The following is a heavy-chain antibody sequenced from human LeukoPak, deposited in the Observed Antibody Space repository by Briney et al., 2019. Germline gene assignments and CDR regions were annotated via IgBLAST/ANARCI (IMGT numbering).Heavy chain of an antibody. D-gene: IGHD1-26*01. J-gene: IGHJ4*02. CDR1: GGSMNSYY. V-gene: IGHV4-59*01. CDR3: ARADSGSYYFDY. Sequence: PSETLSLTCTVSGGSMNSYYWSWIRQPPGKGLEWIGYIYYSGSTNYNPSLKSRVTISVDTSKNQFSLKLSSVTAADTAVYYCARADSGSYYFDYWGQGTLVTVSS. CDR2: IYYSGST.